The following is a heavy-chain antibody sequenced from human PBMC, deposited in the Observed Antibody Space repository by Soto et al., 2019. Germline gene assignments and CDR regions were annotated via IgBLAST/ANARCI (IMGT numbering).Heavy chain of an antibody. D-gene: IGHD4-4*01. V-gene: IGHV1-69*12. CDR2: IIPIFGTA. J-gene: IGHJ6*02. CDR1: GGTFSSYA. Sequence: QVQLVQSGAEVKKPGSSVKVSCKASGGTFSSYAISWVRQAPGQGLEWMGGIIPIFGTASYAQKFQGRVTITADESTSTAYMELSSLRSEDTAVYYCARGDDYSNYDYYYGMDVWGQGTTVTVSS. CDR3: ARGDDYSNYDYYYGMDV.